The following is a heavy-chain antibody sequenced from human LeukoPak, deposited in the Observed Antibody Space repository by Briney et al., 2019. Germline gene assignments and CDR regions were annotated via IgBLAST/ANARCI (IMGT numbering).Heavy chain of an antibody. J-gene: IGHJ5*02. CDR3: VRSGYDYDWFDP. D-gene: IGHD5-12*01. V-gene: IGHV1-69*08. CDR1: GGSFSDYS. Sequence: GASVKVSCKASGGSFSDYSISWVRQAPGQGLEWVGRIIAILDTAHYAQKFQGRFTITADKSTTTVYMELSSLRSDDTAVYYCVRSGYDYDWFDPWGQGTLVTVSS. CDR2: IIAILDTA.